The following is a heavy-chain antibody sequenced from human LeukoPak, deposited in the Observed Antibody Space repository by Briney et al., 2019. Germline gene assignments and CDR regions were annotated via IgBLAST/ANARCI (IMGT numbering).Heavy chain of an antibody. V-gene: IGHV3-30-3*01. Sequence: GRSLRLSCAASGFTFSSYAMHWVRQAPGKGLEWVAVISYDGSNKYYADSVKGRFTISRDNSKNTLYLQMNSLRAEDTAVYYCARDTGYCSSTSCYDYMDVWGKGTTVTVSS. J-gene: IGHJ6*03. CDR1: GFTFSSYA. CDR3: ARDTGYCSSTSCYDYMDV. D-gene: IGHD2-2*01. CDR2: ISYDGSNK.